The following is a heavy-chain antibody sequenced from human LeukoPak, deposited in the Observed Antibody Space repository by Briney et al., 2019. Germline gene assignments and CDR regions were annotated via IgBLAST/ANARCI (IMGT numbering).Heavy chain of an antibody. D-gene: IGHD5-12*01. V-gene: IGHV1-46*01. CDR2: INPSGGTT. CDR3: AREIVATITGAFDY. J-gene: IGHJ4*02. CDR1: GYTFTSYY. Sequence: ASVKGSCTASGYTFTSYYMHWVRQAPGQGLEWIGIINPSGGTTSYAQKFQGRVTMTRDTSTSTVYMELSSLRAEDTAVYYCAREIVATITGAFDYWGQGTLVTVSS.